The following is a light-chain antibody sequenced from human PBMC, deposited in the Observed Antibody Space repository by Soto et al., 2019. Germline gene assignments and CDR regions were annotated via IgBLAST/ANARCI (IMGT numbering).Light chain of an antibody. J-gene: IGLJ2*01. Sequence: QSVLTQPPSASGTPGQRVNISCSGSSSNIGSNTVNWYQQLPGTAPKLLIYSNNQRPSGVPDRFSGSKSGTSASLAISGLQSEAEADYYCAAWDDSLHGVVFGGGTKLTVL. V-gene: IGLV1-44*01. CDR1: SSNIGSNT. CDR2: SNN. CDR3: AAWDDSLHGVV.